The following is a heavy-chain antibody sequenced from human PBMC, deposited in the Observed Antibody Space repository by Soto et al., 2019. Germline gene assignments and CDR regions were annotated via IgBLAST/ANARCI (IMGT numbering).Heavy chain of an antibody. CDR3: ARASTGYSNWFDP. J-gene: IGHJ5*02. CDR2: IYHSGST. V-gene: IGHV4-4*02. CDR1: GGSISSSNW. D-gene: IGHD3-9*01. Sequence: SETLSLTCAVSGGSISSSNWWSWVRQPPGKGLEWIGEIYHSGSTNYNPSLKSRVTISVDKSKNQFSLKLSSVTAADTAVYYCARASTGYSNWFDPWGQGTLVTVPQ.